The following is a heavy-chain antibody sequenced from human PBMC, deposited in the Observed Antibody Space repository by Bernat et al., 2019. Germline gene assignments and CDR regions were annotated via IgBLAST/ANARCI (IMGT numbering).Heavy chain of an antibody. CDR2: IRKDGSTQ. CDR1: GFTFSGYG. Sequence: QVQLVGSGGGVVQPGTSLRLSCAASGFTFSGYGMHWVRQAPGKGLEWVAFIRKDGSTQYYADSVKGRFTISRDNAKNTLYLQMNSLRDEDTAVYYCARNVWREVCHSDSCATLDSWGQGTLVTVSS. V-gene: IGHV3-30*02. D-gene: IGHD2-15*01. CDR3: ARNVWREVCHSDSCATLDS. J-gene: IGHJ5*01.